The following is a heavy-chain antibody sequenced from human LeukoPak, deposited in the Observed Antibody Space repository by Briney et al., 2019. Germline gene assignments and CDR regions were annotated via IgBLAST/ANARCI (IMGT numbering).Heavy chain of an antibody. Sequence: GVSLRLSCTASGFTFCDYLMIWFRQAPGQGLEGIGFISGGTTEYAASVKGRFTISRDDSTSIAYLQMNSLTTEDTAVYYCSRGSGWLSVYWGQGTMVTVSS. CDR2: ISGGTT. CDR1: GFTFCDYL. CDR3: SRGSGWLSVY. V-gene: IGHV3-49*03. J-gene: IGHJ4*02. D-gene: IGHD6-19*01.